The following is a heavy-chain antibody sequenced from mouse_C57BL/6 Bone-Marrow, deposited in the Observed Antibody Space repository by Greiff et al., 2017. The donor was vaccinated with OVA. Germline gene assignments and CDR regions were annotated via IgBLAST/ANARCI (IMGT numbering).Heavy chain of an antibody. V-gene: IGHV1-82*01. CDR1: GYAFSSSW. J-gene: IGHJ2*01. CDR3: ARIYDGYYGYFDY. D-gene: IGHD2-3*01. Sequence: QVQLQQSGPELVKPGASVKISCKASGYAFSSSWMNWVKQRPGKGLEWIGRIYPGDGDTNYNGKFKGKATLTADKSSSTAYMQLSSLTSEDSAVYCGARIYDGYYGYFDYWGQGTTLTVSS. CDR2: IYPGDGDT.